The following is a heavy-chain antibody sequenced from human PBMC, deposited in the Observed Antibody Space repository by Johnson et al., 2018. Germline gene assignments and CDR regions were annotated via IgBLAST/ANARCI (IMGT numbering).Heavy chain of an antibody. CDR2: IIPIFGTA. Sequence: QVQLVQSGAEVKKPGSSVKVSCKASGGTFSSYAISWVRQAPGQGLEWMGGIIPIFGTANYAQKFQGRVMITADEHTDTAYMELSSVRSEDTAVYYCGRDKALGDCSSTSCYTTDGRYYGMDGWGQGTTVTVSS. CDR1: GGTFSSYA. CDR3: GRDKALGDCSSTSCYTTDGRYYGMDG. V-gene: IGHV1-69*01. J-gene: IGHJ6*02. D-gene: IGHD2-2*02.